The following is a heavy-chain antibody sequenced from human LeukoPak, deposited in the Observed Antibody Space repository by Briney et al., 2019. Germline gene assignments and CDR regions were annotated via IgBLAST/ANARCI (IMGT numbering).Heavy chain of an antibody. V-gene: IGHV3-74*01. CDR1: GFTFSSYW. Sequence: PGGSLRLSCAASGFTFSSYWMHWVRQAPGKGLMWVSRINNDGSGTVYADSVEGRFTISRDNAKNTVYLQMSSLRADDTAVCYCVRGLLGPDYWGQGTQVTVSS. D-gene: IGHD7-27*01. CDR3: VRGLLGPDY. CDR2: INNDGSGT. J-gene: IGHJ4*02.